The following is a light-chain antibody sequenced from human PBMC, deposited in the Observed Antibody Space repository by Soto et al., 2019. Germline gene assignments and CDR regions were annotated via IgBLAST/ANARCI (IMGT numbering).Light chain of an antibody. V-gene: IGLV2-14*01. Sequence: QSSLTHPASVSGSPGQSITISCAGTSSEIGGYNYVSWYQQHPGKAPKVMIYEVSNRPSGVSNRFSGSKSGNTASLTISGLQAEDEADYYCSSYTSSSTLYVFGSGTKVTVL. J-gene: IGLJ1*01. CDR1: SSEIGGYNY. CDR2: EVS. CDR3: SSYTSSSTLYV.